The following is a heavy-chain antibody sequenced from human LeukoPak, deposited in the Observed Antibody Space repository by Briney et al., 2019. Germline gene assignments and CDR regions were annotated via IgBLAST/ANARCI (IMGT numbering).Heavy chain of an antibody. Sequence: GGSLRLSCAASGVTFSSYNMNWVRQAPGKGLEGVSSITSGSSYIYYADSVKGRFTISRDNAKNSLYLQMNSLRAEDTAVYYCARVLLVHDYYYGMDVWGQGTTVTVSS. V-gene: IGHV3-21*01. D-gene: IGHD3-16*01. CDR1: GVTFSSYN. CDR3: ARVLLVHDYYYGMDV. J-gene: IGHJ6*02. CDR2: ITSGSSYI.